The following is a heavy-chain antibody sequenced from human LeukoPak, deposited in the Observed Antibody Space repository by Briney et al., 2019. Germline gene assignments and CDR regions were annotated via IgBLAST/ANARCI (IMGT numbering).Heavy chain of an antibody. CDR2: ISYDGSNK. V-gene: IGHV3-30-3*01. Sequence: GRSLRLSCAASGFTFSSYAMHWVRQAPGKGLEWVAVISYDGSNKYYADSVKGRFTISRDNAKNSLYLQMNSLRAEDTAVYYCARDRLVYAPDAFDIWGQGTMVTVSS. CDR3: ARDRLVYAPDAFDI. CDR1: GFTFSSYA. J-gene: IGHJ3*02. D-gene: IGHD2-8*01.